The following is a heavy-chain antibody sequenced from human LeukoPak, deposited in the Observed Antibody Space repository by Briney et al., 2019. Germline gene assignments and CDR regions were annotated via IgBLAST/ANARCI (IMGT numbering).Heavy chain of an antibody. Sequence: ASVKVSCKASGYTFTGHYIHWVRQVPGQGLEWMGWINPKNAATNYAQKFQGRVTMTRDTSISTVYMELSSLRSEDTAVYYCARGDVGDYYDSSGIDYWGQGTLVTVFS. CDR1: GYTFTGHY. D-gene: IGHD3-22*01. J-gene: IGHJ4*02. CDR3: ARGDVGDYYDSSGIDY. CDR2: INPKNAAT. V-gene: IGHV1-2*02.